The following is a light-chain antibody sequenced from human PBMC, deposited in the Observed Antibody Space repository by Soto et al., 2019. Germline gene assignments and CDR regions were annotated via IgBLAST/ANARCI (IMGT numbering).Light chain of an antibody. CDR2: AAS. CDR3: QQVKGFPLT. Sequence: DIQMAQSPSSVSAFVGYRVAVTCRASQDITTWLAWYQKKPGEAPRLLIYAASSLYSGVPTRFSGSGTGTEFTLTISNLQPEDSAIYYCQQVKGFPLTFGGGTKVDIK. CDR1: QDITTW. J-gene: IGKJ4*01. V-gene: IGKV1-12*01.